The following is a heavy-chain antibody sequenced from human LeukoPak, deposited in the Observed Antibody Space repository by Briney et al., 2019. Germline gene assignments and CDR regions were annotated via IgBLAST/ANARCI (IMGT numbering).Heavy chain of an antibody. D-gene: IGHD5-18*01. CDR3: ARDEGYSYGSATYHYGLDV. J-gene: IGHJ6*02. Sequence: SVKGRFTISRDNAKNSLYPQMNSLRAEDTAVYYCARDEGYSYGSATYHYGLDVWGQGTTVTVSS. V-gene: IGHV3-21*01.